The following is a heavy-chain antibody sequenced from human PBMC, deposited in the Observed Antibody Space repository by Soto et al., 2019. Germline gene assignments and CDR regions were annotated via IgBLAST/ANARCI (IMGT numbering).Heavy chain of an antibody. V-gene: IGHV1-69*06. Sequence: SVKVSCKASGGTFSSYAISWVRQAPGQGLEWMGGIIPIFGTANYAQKFQGRVTITADKSTSTAYMELSSLRSEDTAVYHCARDGGDYCSGGSCYEWFDPWGQGTLVTVSS. J-gene: IGHJ5*02. CDR2: IIPIFGTA. CDR1: GGTFSSYA. D-gene: IGHD2-15*01. CDR3: ARDGGDYCSGGSCYEWFDP.